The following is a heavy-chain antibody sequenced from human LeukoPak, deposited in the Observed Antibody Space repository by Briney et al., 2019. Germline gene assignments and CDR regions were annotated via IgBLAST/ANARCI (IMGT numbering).Heavy chain of an antibody. CDR3: ARERSSSGYNWFGP. CDR2: IYYSGST. J-gene: IGHJ5*02. D-gene: IGHD6-13*01. Sequence: ETLSLTCTVSGGSISSYYWSWIRQPPGKGLEWIGYIYYSGSTNYNPSLKSRVTISVDTSKNQFSLKLSSVTAADTAVYYCARERSSSGYNWFGPWGQGTLVTVSS. V-gene: IGHV4-59*01. CDR1: GGSISSYY.